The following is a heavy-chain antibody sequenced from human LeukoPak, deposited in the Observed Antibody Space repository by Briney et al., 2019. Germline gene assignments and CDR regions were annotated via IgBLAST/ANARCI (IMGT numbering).Heavy chain of an antibody. CDR2: IKSDGSIT. V-gene: IGHV3-74*01. CDR3: AKPGGCSSGWFDY. CDR1: GFTFSSYW. D-gene: IGHD6-19*01. J-gene: IGHJ4*02. Sequence: GGSLRLSCAASGFTFSSYWMHWVRQAPGKGLVWVSRIKSDGSITNYADSVKGRFTISRDNSKNTLYLQMNSLRAEDTAVYYCAKPGGCSSGWFDYWGQGTLVTVSS.